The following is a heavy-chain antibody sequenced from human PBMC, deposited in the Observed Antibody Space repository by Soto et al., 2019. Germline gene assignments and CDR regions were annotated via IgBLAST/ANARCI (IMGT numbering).Heavy chain of an antibody. D-gene: IGHD6-13*01. Sequence: QLQLQESGPGLVKPSETLSLTCTVSGGSISSSSYYWGWIRQPPGKGLEWIGSIYYSGNTYYNPSLKRRVTISVDTSKNQFSLKLSSVTAADTAVYYCASQQLVHYYYGMDVWGQGTTVTVSS. CDR1: GGSISSSSYY. J-gene: IGHJ6*02. CDR2: IYYSGNT. V-gene: IGHV4-39*01. CDR3: ASQQLVHYYYGMDV.